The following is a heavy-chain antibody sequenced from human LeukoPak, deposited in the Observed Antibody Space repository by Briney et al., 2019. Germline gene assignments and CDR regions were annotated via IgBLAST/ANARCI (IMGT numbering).Heavy chain of an antibody. CDR1: GGSISNYY. V-gene: IGHV4-59*01. J-gene: IGHJ6*02. Sequence: SETLSLTCTVPGGSISNYYWSWIRQPPGKGLEWIGYIYYSGSTNYNPALKSRVTISVDTSKNQFSLKLSSVTAADTAVYYCARVGGTNYYYYGMDVWGQGTTVTVSS. D-gene: IGHD1-26*01. CDR2: IYYSGST. CDR3: ARVGGTNYYYYGMDV.